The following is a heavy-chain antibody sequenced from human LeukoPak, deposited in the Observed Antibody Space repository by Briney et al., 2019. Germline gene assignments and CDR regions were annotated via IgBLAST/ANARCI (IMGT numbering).Heavy chain of an antibody. V-gene: IGHV3-30-3*01. CDR3: ASSRFDWLPYFEY. CDR1: RLTFSSYA. D-gene: IGHD3-9*01. CDR2: IPYDGNNK. J-gene: IGHJ4*02. Sequence: GGSLRLSCAASRLTFSSYAMHCVRQPPGKGLEWVAVIPYDGNNKYYADSVRGRFTISRDNSKNTLYLQMNRLRPEDTAVYYCASSRFDWLPYFEYWGQGTLVTVSS.